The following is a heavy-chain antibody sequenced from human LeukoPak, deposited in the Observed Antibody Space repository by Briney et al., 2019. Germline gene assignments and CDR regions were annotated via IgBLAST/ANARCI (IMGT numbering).Heavy chain of an antibody. CDR2: FDPEDGET. J-gene: IGHJ4*02. Sequence: ASVKVSCKVSGYTLTELSMHWVRQAPGKGLEWMGGFDPEDGETIYAQKFQGRVTITEDTSTDTAYMELSSLRSEDTAVYYCATNIVGATGMGYFDYWGQGTLVTVSS. D-gene: IGHD1-26*01. CDR1: GYTLTELS. V-gene: IGHV1-24*01. CDR3: ATNIVGATGMGYFDY.